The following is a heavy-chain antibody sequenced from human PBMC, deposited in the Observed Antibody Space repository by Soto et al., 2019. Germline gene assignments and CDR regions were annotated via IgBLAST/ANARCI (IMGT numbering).Heavy chain of an antibody. D-gene: IGHD3-10*01. Sequence: QVQLVQSGAEVKKPGSSVKVSCRASGGTFSSYTISWVRQAPGQGLEWMGRIIPILGIANYAQKFQGRVTITADKSTSTAYMELSSLTSEDTAVYYCARGGYYGSGSYYYMDVWGKGTTVTVSS. CDR1: GGTFSSYT. CDR2: IIPILGIA. V-gene: IGHV1-69*02. J-gene: IGHJ6*03. CDR3: ARGGYYGSGSYYYMDV.